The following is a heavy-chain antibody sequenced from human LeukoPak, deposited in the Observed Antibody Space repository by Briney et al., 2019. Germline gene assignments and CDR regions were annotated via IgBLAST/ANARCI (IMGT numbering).Heavy chain of an antibody. V-gene: IGHV4-30-2*01. J-gene: IGHJ6*02. Sequence: SQTLSLTCAVSGGSISSGGYSWSWIRQPPGKGLEWIGYIYHSGSTYYNPSLKSRVTISVDRSKNQFSLKLSSVTAADTAVYYCARVLSGSGQSYYGMDVWGQGTTVTVSS. D-gene: IGHD3-10*01. CDR1: GGSISSGGYS. CDR3: ARVLSGSGQSYYGMDV. CDR2: IYHSGST.